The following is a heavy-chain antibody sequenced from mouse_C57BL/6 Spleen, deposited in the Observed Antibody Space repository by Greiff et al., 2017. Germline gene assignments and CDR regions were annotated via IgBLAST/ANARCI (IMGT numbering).Heavy chain of an antibody. Sequence: EVQVVESEGGLVQPGSSMKLSCTASGFTFSDYYMAWVRQVPEKGLEWVANINYDGSSTYYLDSLKSRFIISRDNAKNILYLQMSSLKSEDTATYYCARETGYGTNYFDYWGQGTTLTVSS. CDR1: GFTFSDYY. CDR2: INYDGSST. D-gene: IGHD1-1*01. J-gene: IGHJ2*01. V-gene: IGHV5-16*01. CDR3: ARETGYGTNYFDY.